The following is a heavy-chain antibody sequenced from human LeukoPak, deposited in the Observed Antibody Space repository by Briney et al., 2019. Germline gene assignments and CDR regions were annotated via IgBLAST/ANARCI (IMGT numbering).Heavy chain of an antibody. D-gene: IGHD3-9*01. V-gene: IGHV3-33*01. J-gene: IGHJ3*02. Sequence: GRSLRLSCAASGFIFSSYGMHWVRQAPGEGLEWVAVIWFDGTNKYYVDSVKGRFSIYRDNSKNTLYLQMNSLTAEDTAVYYCARGHGITSKYYISTGHYYDAFDIGAKGHWSPSLQ. CDR3: ARGHGITSKYYISTGHYYDAFDI. CDR2: IWFDGTNK. CDR1: GFIFSSYG.